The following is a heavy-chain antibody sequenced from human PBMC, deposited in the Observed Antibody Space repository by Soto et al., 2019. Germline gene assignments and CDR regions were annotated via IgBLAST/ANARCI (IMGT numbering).Heavy chain of an antibody. J-gene: IGHJ5*02. Sequence: GASVKCSCKASGGTFSSYTISLGRQAPGQGLEWMGRIIPILGIANYAQKFQGRVTITADKSTSTAYMELSSLRSEDTAVYYCARDPGYCSGGSCYPGPWFDPWGQGTLVTVSS. V-gene: IGHV1-69*04. CDR1: GGTFSSYT. CDR2: IIPILGIA. D-gene: IGHD2-15*01. CDR3: ARDPGYCSGGSCYPGPWFDP.